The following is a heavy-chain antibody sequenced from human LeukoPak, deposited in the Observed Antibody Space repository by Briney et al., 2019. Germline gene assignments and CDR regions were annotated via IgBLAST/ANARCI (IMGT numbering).Heavy chain of an antibody. D-gene: IGHD3-10*01. CDR3: ARRARGYYGSGKDY. Sequence: SETLPLTCTVSGGSISSSSYYWGWIRQPPGKGLEWIGSIYYSGSTYYNPSLKSRVTISVDTSKNQFSLKLSSVTAADTAVYYCARRARGYYGSGKDYWGQGTLVTVSS. J-gene: IGHJ4*02. V-gene: IGHV4-39*01. CDR1: GGSISSSSYY. CDR2: IYYSGST.